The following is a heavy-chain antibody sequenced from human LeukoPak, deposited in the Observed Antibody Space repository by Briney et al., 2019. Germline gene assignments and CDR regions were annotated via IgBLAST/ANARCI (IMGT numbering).Heavy chain of an antibody. CDR3: ARGQLAYCGGDCSDAFDI. J-gene: IGHJ3*02. CDR2: IYHSGST. CDR1: GGSISSGGYS. D-gene: IGHD2-21*02. Sequence: PSETLSLTCAVSGGSISSGGYSWGWIRQPPGKGLEWIGYIYHSGSTYYNPSLKSRVTISVDRSKNQFSLKLSSVTAADTAVYYCARGQLAYCGGDCSDAFDIWGQGTMVTVSS. V-gene: IGHV4-30-2*01.